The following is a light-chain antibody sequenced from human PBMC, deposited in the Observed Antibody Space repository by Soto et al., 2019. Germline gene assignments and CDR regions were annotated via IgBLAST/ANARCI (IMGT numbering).Light chain of an antibody. CDR3: QQYGFSLP. CDR1: QSVGST. V-gene: IGKV3-20*01. Sequence: EIVLTQSPGTLSLSPGERATLSCRASQSVGSTLAWYQQKPGQPPRLLIYGASTRATGIPDRFSGSGSGTDFTLTIIRLEPEDFAVYYCQQYGFSLPFGQGTKVEIK. J-gene: IGKJ1*01. CDR2: GAS.